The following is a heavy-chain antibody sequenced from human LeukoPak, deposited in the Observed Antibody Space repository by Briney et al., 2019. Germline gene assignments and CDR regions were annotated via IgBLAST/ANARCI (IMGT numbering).Heavy chain of an antibody. CDR1: GFTFGDYL. CDR2: ISGGTT. V-gene: IGHV3-49*03. CDR3: SRGSGWLSVY. D-gene: IGHD6-19*01. J-gene: IGHJ4*02. Sequence: GGSLRLSCTASGFTFGDYLMGWFRQAPEKGLEWIGFISGGTTEYASSVKGRFTISRDDSTSIAYLQMNSLTTEDTAVYYCSRGSGWLSVYWGQGTLVTVSS.